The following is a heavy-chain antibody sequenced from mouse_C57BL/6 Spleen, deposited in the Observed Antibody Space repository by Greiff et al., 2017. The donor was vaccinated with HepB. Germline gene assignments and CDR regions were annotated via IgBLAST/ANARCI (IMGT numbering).Heavy chain of an antibody. V-gene: IGHV5-4*01. CDR3: ARGGYGNYLRGFDY. J-gene: IGHJ2*01. CDR1: GFTFSSYA. D-gene: IGHD2-10*02. Sequence: EVHLVESGGGLVKPGGSLKLSCAASGFTFSSYAMSWVRQTPEKRLEWVATISDGGSYTYYPDNVKGRFTISRDNAKNNLYLQMSHLKSEDTAMYYCARGGYGNYLRGFDYWGQGTTLTVSS. CDR2: ISDGGSYT.